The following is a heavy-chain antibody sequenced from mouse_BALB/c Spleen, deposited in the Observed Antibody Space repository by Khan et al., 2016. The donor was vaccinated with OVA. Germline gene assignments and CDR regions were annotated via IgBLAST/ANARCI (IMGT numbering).Heavy chain of an antibody. CDR2: INPKNGDT. Sequence: EVQLQQSGPEVVKPGASVKISCKASGYTFIDYNMDWVKQSHGKSLEWIGDINPKNGDTFYNQKFMGKATLTVDKSSSTAFMELRSLTSDDTAVYYFARTGYGSLVYWGQGTTLTVSS. CDR3: ARTGYGSLVY. D-gene: IGHD1-1*01. CDR1: GYTFIDYN. J-gene: IGHJ2*01. V-gene: IGHV1-18*01.